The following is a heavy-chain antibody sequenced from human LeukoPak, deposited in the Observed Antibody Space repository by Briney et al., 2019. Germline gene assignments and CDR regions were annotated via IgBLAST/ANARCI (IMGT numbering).Heavy chain of an antibody. CDR3: ARVRGCSSSPNFDY. D-gene: IGHD6-6*01. J-gene: IGHJ4*02. Sequence: PSETLSLTCAVSGGSISSGGYSWSWIRQPPGKGLEWIGYIYHSGSTYYNPSLKSRVTISVDRSKNQFSLKLSSVTAADTAVYYCARVRGCSSSPNFDYWGQGTLVTVSS. CDR1: GGSISSGGYS. CDR2: IYHSGST. V-gene: IGHV4-30-2*01.